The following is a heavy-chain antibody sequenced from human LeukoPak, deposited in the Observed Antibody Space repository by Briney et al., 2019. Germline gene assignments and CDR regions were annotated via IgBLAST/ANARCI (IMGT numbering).Heavy chain of an antibody. J-gene: IGHJ6*02. CDR2: ISYDGSNK. Sequence: GGSLRLSCAASGFTFSSYGMHWVRLAPGEGLEWVAVISYDGSNKYYADSVKGRFTISRDNSKNTLYVQLNSLRAEDTAVYYCAKMGTYYGNTNYYYGMDVWGQGTTVTVSS. CDR1: GFTFSSYG. D-gene: IGHD3-10*01. CDR3: AKMGTYYGNTNYYYGMDV. V-gene: IGHV3-30*18.